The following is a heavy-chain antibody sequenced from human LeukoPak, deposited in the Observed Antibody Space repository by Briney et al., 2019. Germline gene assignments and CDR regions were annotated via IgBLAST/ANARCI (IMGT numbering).Heavy chain of an antibody. CDR3: ARPSGSVTIFGVVDYFDY. CDR1: GFTFTNYG. J-gene: IGHJ4*02. Sequence: GGSLRLSCVVSGFTFTNYGMHWVRQAPGKGLDWVASIAYDGSNENYAESVKGRFTISRDNSKNTLYLQLNSLRAEDTAVYHCARPSGSVTIFGVVDYFDYWGQGSLVTVSS. D-gene: IGHD3-3*01. V-gene: IGHV3-30*04. CDR2: IAYDGSNE.